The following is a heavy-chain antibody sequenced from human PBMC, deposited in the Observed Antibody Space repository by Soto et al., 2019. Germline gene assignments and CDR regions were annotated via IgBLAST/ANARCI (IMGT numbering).Heavy chain of an antibody. CDR1: AFTFTGSA. CDR2: IVVGSGNT. CDR3: AADRFSFDI. V-gene: IGHV1-58*01. Sequence: SVKVSCKASAFTFTGSAVQWVRKARGQRLEWIGWIVVGSGNTNYAQKFQERVTITRDMSTSTAYMELSSLRSEDTAVYYCAADRFSFDIWGQGTMVTVS. J-gene: IGHJ3*02.